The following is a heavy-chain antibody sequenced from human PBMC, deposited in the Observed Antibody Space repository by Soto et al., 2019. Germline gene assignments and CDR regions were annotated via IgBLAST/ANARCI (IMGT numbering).Heavy chain of an antibody. Sequence: GGSLRLSCAASGFTFSRFDMHWVRQVAGKGLEWVSTIGSAGDTYFSDSVRGRFTISRGNGKNSLYLQMNSLRAGDTAVYYCARGAEGLFDYGMDVWGQGTTVTVSS. J-gene: IGHJ6*02. CDR2: IGSAGDT. V-gene: IGHV3-13*01. CDR1: GFTFSRFD. CDR3: ARGAEGLFDYGMDV.